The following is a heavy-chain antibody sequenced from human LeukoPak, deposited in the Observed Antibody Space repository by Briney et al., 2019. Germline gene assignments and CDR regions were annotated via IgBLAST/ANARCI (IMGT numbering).Heavy chain of an antibody. Sequence: GGSLRLSCAASGFSFSDYWMSWVRQAPGKGLEWVANVKPDGSEKYYVDSVKGRFTISRDNARNSLYLQMDSLRAEDTAVYYCANLWEMGYWGQGTLVTVSS. J-gene: IGHJ4*02. CDR2: VKPDGSEK. CDR1: GFSFSDYW. V-gene: IGHV3-7*01. CDR3: ANLWEMGY. D-gene: IGHD5-24*01.